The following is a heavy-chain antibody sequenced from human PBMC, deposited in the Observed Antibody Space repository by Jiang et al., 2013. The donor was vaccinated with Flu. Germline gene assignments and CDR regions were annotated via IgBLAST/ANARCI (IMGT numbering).Heavy chain of an antibody. D-gene: IGHD3-10*01. Sequence: GAEVKKPGASVKVSCKVSGYTLNELSMHWVRQAPGKGLEWMAGFDPEDGETNYAQKFQGRVTMTEDTSTDTTYIYLRSLTSEDTAVYYCAAATSFGDYLEYWGQGTLVIVSS. V-gene: IGHV1-24*01. CDR1: GYTLNELS. CDR3: AAATSFGDYLEY. CDR2: FDPEDGET. J-gene: IGHJ4*02.